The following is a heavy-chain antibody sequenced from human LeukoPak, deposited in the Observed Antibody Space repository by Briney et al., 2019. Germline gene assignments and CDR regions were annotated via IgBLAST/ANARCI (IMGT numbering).Heavy chain of an antibody. CDR1: GFTFSTYW. J-gene: IGHJ1*01. CDR3: ARAPSEIGGYYPEYFRH. CDR2: IKSDGST. Sequence: GGSLRLSCAPSGFTFSTYWMPWVRQAPGKGLVWVSRIKSDGSTNYADSVKGRFTISRDNANNTLSLQMNSLRPEDTGVYYCARAPSEIGGYYPEYFRHWGQGTLVTVSS. V-gene: IGHV3-74*01. D-gene: IGHD3-22*01.